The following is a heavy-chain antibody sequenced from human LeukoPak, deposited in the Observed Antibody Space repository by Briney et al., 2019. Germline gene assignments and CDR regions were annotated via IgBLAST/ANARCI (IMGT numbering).Heavy chain of an antibody. J-gene: IGHJ4*02. CDR2: INGNGGST. D-gene: IGHD2-15*01. CDR1: GFTFDDYG. V-gene: IGHV3-20*04. Sequence: GGSLRLSCAASGFTFDDYGMSWVRQAPGKGLEWVSGINGNGGSTDYTHSVKGRFTISRDNAKNSLYLQMNSLRAEDTALYYCARVSSDCSGSGCYSERDYWGQGILVTVSS. CDR3: ARVSSDCSGSGCYSERDY.